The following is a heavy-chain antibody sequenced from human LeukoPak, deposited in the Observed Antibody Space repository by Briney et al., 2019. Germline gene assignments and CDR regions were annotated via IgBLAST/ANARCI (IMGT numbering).Heavy chain of an antibody. CDR1: GYTFTSYG. CDR3: SRESGGIAVASTGNWFDP. CDR2: ITAYNGNT. V-gene: IGHV1-18*01. D-gene: IGHD6-19*01. Sequence: ASVNVSCKASGYTFTSYGNSWVRQAPGQGLEGMGWITAYNGNTNYAQKLQGRVTMTTDTSTSTASLDLRSLSCDDTAVSLSSRESGGIAVASTGNWFDPWGQRTLVTVSS. J-gene: IGHJ5*02.